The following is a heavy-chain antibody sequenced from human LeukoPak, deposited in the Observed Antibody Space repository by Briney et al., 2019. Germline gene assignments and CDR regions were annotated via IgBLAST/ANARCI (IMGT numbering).Heavy chain of an antibody. Sequence: PSETLSLTCTVSGGSISSGGYYWSWIRQHPGRGLEWIGYIYYSGSTYYNPSLKSRVTISVDTSKNQFSLKLSSVTAADTAVYYCARGGSSWYTTQVWGQGTLVTVSS. CDR1: GGSISSGGYY. V-gene: IGHV4-31*03. CDR2: IYYSGST. CDR3: ARGGSSWYTTQV. J-gene: IGHJ4*02. D-gene: IGHD6-13*01.